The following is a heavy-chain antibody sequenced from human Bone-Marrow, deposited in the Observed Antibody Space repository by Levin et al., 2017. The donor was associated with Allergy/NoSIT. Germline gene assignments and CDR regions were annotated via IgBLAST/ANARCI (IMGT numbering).Heavy chain of an antibody. CDR2: IWYDGSTK. D-gene: IGHD2-2*02. CDR1: GFTFSSYG. Sequence: PGGSLRLSCAASGFTFSSYGMHWVRQAPGKGLEWVADIWYDGSTKYYADSVKGRFTVSRDNSRNTLYLQMNSLRAEDTAVYYCAGSSPVEPATIRGMDVWGQGTTVTVSS. V-gene: IGHV3-33*01. J-gene: IGHJ6*02. CDR3: AGSSPVEPATIRGMDV.